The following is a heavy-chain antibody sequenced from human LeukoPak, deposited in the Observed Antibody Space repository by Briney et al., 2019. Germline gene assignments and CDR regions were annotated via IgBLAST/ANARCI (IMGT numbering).Heavy chain of an antibody. Sequence: SQTLSLTCAISGDSVSSNSAAWNWIRQSPSRGLEWLGRTYYRSKWYNDYAVSVKSRITINPDTSKNQFSLQLNSATPEDTAVYYCARDLCSSTSCHTYYYYHYMDVWGKGTTVTVSS. CDR2: TYYRSKWYN. CDR3: ARDLCSSTSCHTYYYYHYMDV. D-gene: IGHD2-2*01. CDR1: GDSVSSNSAA. V-gene: IGHV6-1*01. J-gene: IGHJ6*03.